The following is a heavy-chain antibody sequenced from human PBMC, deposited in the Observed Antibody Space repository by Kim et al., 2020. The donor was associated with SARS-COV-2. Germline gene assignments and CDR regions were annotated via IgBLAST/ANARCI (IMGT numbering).Heavy chain of an antibody. CDR1: GFTFSSYA. Sequence: GGSLRLSCAASGFTFSSYAMSWVRQAPGKGLEWVSAISGSGGSTYYADSVKGRFTISRDNSKNTLYLQMNSLRAEDTAVYYCAKDGETYYDILTGPTVLDYWGQGTLVTVSS. CDR2: ISGSGGST. J-gene: IGHJ4*02. V-gene: IGHV3-23*01. CDR3: AKDGETYYDILTGPTVLDY. D-gene: IGHD3-9*01.